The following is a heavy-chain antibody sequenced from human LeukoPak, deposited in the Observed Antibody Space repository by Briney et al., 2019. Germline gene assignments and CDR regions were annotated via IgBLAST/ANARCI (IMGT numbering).Heavy chain of an antibody. Sequence: SETLSLTCAVYGGSFSGYYWSWIRQPPGKGLEWIGEINHSGSTNYIPSLKSRVTIPVDTSKNQFSLKLSSVTAADTAVYYCARGRPPAMVRGVTKSPFDYWGQGTLVTVSS. V-gene: IGHV4-34*01. CDR2: INHSGST. J-gene: IGHJ4*02. CDR3: ARGRPPAMVRGVTKSPFDY. D-gene: IGHD3-10*01. CDR1: GGSFSGYY.